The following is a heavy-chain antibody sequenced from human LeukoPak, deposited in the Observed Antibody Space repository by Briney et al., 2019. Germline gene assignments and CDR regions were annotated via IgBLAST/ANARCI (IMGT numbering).Heavy chain of an antibody. CDR1: GYSISSGYY. CDR2: IYHSGST. D-gene: IGHD5-24*01. V-gene: IGHV4-38-2*02. CDR3: ARGRRDGYNWAY. Sequence: SETLSLTCTVSGYSISSGYYWGWIRQPPGKGLEWIGSIYHSGSTYYNPSLKSRVTISVDTSKNQFSLKLGSVTAADTAVYYCARGRRDGYNWAYWGQGTLVTVSS. J-gene: IGHJ4*02.